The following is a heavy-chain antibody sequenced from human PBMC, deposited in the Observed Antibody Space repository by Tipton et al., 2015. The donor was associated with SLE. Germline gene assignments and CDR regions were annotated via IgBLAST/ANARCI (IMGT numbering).Heavy chain of an antibody. D-gene: IGHD6-13*01. Sequence: TLSLTCTVSGGSISSSSYYWGWIRQPPGKGLEWIGSFYYSGSTYYNPSLKSRVTISVDTSMNQFSLNLSSVTAADTAMYYCAKTSSRYPYFDYWGQGTLVTVSS. CDR3: AKTSSRYPYFDY. CDR2: FYYSGST. CDR1: GGSISSSSYY. J-gene: IGHJ4*02. V-gene: IGHV4-39*01.